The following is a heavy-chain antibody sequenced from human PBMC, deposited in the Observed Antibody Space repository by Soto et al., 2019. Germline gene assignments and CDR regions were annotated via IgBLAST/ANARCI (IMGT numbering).Heavy chain of an antibody. CDR1: GYTFTSYG. J-gene: IGHJ3*02. CDR3: ARVALWFGDPGAFDI. Sequence: ASVKVSCKASGYTFTSYGISWVRQAPGQGLEWMGWISAYNGNTNYAQKLQGRVTMTTDTSTSTAYMELRSLRSDDTAVYYCARVALWFGDPGAFDIWGQGTMVTVSS. D-gene: IGHD3-10*01. CDR2: ISAYNGNT. V-gene: IGHV1-18*01.